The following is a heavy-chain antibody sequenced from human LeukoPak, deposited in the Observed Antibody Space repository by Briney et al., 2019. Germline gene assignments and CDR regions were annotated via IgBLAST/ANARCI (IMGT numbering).Heavy chain of an antibody. Sequence: ASVKVSCKASGYTFTSYYMHWVRQAPGQGLEWMGIINPSGGSTSYARKLQGRVTMTRDTSTSTVYMELSSLRSEDTAVYYCARRSSGYDLDYWGQGTLVTVSS. CDR3: ARRSSGYDLDY. CDR1: GYTFTSYY. CDR2: INPSGGST. J-gene: IGHJ4*02. D-gene: IGHD5-12*01. V-gene: IGHV1-46*01.